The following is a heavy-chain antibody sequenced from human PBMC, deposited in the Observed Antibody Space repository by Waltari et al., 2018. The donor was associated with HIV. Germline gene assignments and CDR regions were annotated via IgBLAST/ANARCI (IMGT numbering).Heavy chain of an antibody. V-gene: IGHV1-69*06. CDR3: AREGTTVTTGYWYFDL. CDR2: IIPILGTA. J-gene: IGHJ2*01. Sequence: QVQLVQSGAEVKKPGSSVKVSCKASGGTFSSYAISWVRQAPGQGLEWMGGIIPILGTANYAQKFQGRVTITADKSTSTAYMELSSLRSEDTAVYYCAREGTTVTTGYWYFDLWGRGTLVTVSS. D-gene: IGHD4-17*01. CDR1: GGTFSSYA.